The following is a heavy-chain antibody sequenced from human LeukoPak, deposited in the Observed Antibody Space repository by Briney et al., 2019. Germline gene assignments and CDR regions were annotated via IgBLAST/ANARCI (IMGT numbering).Heavy chain of an antibody. J-gene: IGHJ4*02. V-gene: IGHV4-4*07. CDR1: GGSISSYY. CDR3: AREPSIGVVITDYEAFDY. D-gene: IGHD3-3*01. CDR2: IYTSGST. Sequence: SETLSLTCTVSGGSISSYYWSWIRQPAGKGLEWIGRIYTSGSTNYNPSLKSRVTISVDKSKNQFSLKLSSVTAADTAVYHCAREPSIGVVITDYEAFDYWGQGTLVTVSS.